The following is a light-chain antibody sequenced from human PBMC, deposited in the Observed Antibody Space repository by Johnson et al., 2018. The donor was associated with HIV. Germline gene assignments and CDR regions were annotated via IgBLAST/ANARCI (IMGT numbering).Light chain of an antibody. Sequence: QSVLTQPPSVSAAPGQKVTISCSGSSSNIGNNYVSWYQQLPGTAPKLLIYDNNKRPSGIPDRFSGSKSGASATLVITGLQTGDEADYYCGTRHSLTIFFVFGTGTRVSVL. CDR2: DNN. CDR1: SSNIGNNY. J-gene: IGLJ1*01. CDR3: GTRHSLTIFFV. V-gene: IGLV1-51*01.